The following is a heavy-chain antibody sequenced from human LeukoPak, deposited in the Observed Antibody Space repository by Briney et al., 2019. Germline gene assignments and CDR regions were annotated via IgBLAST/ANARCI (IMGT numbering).Heavy chain of an antibody. CDR2: IFYSGST. CDR3: ARQGSYYSGGPFKY. CDR1: GGSISSSSYY. J-gene: IGHJ4*02. V-gene: IGHV4-39*01. D-gene: IGHD1-26*01. Sequence: PSETLSLTCTVSGGSISSSSYYWGWIRQPPGKGLEWIGCIFYSGSTYYNPSLKSRVTISVDTSKNQFSLKLSSVTAADTAVYYCARQGSYYSGGPFKYWGQGTLVTVSS.